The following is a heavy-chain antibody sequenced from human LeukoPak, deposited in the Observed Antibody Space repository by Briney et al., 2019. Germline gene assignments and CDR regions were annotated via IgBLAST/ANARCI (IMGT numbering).Heavy chain of an antibody. CDR1: GGSISSYY. CDR3: ARVGSSGWVHYYYYYMDV. V-gene: IGHV4-59*01. D-gene: IGHD6-19*01. CDR2: IYYSGST. J-gene: IGHJ6*03. Sequence: SETLSLTCTVSGGSISSYYWSWIRQPPGKGLEWIGYIYYSGSTNYNPSLKSRVTISVDTSKNQFSLKLSSVTAADTAVYYCARVGSSGWVHYYYYYMDVWGKGTTVTISS.